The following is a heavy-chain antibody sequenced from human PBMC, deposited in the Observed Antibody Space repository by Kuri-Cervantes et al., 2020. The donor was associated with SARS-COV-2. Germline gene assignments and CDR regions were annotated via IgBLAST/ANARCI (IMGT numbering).Heavy chain of an antibody. CDR2: ISSSSSYI. V-gene: IGHV3-21*01. Sequence: GGSLRLSCAASGFTFSSYSMNWVRQAPGKGLEWVSSISSSSSYIYYADSVKGRFTISRDNAKNSLYLQMNSLRAEDTAAYYCARDPPSPYCSGGSCRTDVWGQGTTVTVSS. CDR3: ARDPPSPYCSGGSCRTDV. CDR1: GFTFSSYS. J-gene: IGHJ6*02. D-gene: IGHD2-15*01.